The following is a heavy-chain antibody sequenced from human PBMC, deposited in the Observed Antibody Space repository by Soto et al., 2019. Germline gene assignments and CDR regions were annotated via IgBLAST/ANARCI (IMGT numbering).Heavy chain of an antibody. CDR3: ARGGGSSGWYFY. J-gene: IGHJ4*02. CDR1: GGSISSYY. CDR2: IYYSGST. V-gene: IGHV4-59*01. Sequence: QVQLQESGPGLVKPSETLSLTCTVSGGSISSYYWSWIRQPPGKGLEWIGYIYYSGSTNYNPSLKSRVTISVDPSKNQFSLKLGSVTAADTAVYYCARGGGSSGWYFYWGQGTLVTVSS. D-gene: IGHD6-19*01.